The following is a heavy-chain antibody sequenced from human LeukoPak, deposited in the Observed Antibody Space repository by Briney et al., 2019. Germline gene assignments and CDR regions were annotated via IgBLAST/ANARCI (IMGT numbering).Heavy chain of an antibody. Sequence: PGGTLRLSCAASGFTFSSYGMSWVRQAPGKGLEWVSAISGSGGSTYYADSVKGRFTISRDNSKNTLYLQMNSLRAEDTAVYYCALRVNDYFDYWGQGTLVTVSS. CDR1: GFTFSSYG. J-gene: IGHJ4*02. V-gene: IGHV3-23*01. CDR2: ISGSGGST. CDR3: ALRVNDYFDY. D-gene: IGHD4-23*01.